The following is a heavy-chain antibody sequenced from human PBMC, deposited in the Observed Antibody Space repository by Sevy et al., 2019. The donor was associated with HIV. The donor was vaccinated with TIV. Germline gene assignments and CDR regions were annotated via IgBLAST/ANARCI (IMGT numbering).Heavy chain of an antibody. D-gene: IGHD6-19*01. Sequence: GGSLRLSCAASGFIFNRFGMLWVRQGPGKGLEWVAVMSYDGSKKYYADSVKGRFTISRDDSKNTLYVQMNSLRAEDTAVYYCAKEDGSGGPPPHWGQGTLVTVSS. CDR3: AKEDGSGGPPPH. CDR1: GFIFNRFG. CDR2: MSYDGSKK. V-gene: IGHV3-30*18. J-gene: IGHJ4*02.